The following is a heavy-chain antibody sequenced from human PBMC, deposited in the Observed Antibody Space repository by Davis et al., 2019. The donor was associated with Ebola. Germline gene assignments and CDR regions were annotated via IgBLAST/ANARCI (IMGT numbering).Heavy chain of an antibody. V-gene: IGHV3-30*18. CDR2: ISYDGSGK. J-gene: IGHJ4*02. CDR1: GSTFSYDG. Sequence: PGGSLRLSCRASGSTFSYDGMHRVRQEPGKGLEWVAVISYDGSGKYYADSVKGRFTISRDNSENMLFLEMNSLRGDDTAVYYCANSIQGVGGAMNNWGQGTLVIVSS. D-gene: IGHD3-16*01. CDR3: ANSIQGVGGAMNN.